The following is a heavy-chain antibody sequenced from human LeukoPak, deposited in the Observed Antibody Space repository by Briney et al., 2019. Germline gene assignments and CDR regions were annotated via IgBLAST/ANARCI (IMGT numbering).Heavy chain of an antibody. Sequence: GGSLRPSCGASGFTLSSCAMSWVRQAPGQGLEWVSAIGSSGGTTYYADSVKGRFTISRDDSKNTLNLQMNSLRVEDTAVYYCAALSYDFWSGINWFDPWGQGTLVTVSP. CDR3: AALSYDFWSGINWFDP. D-gene: IGHD3-3*01. CDR1: GFTLSSCA. CDR2: IGSSGGTT. J-gene: IGHJ5*02. V-gene: IGHV3-23*01.